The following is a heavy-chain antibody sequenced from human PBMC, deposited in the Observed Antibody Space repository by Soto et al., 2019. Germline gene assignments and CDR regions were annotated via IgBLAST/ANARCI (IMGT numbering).Heavy chain of an antibody. V-gene: IGHV1-3*01. Sequence: ASVKVSCKASGYTFTNYAIHWVRQAPGQRLEWMGWINAANGNTKYSQKFQGRLTITRDTSATTAYMELSSLRSEDTAVYYCARNTIFGVVFALRGYYYYYLDFWGQGTTVPVSS. CDR2: INAANGNT. CDR1: GYTFTNYA. CDR3: ARNTIFGVVFALRGYYYYYLDF. J-gene: IGHJ6*03. D-gene: IGHD3-3*01.